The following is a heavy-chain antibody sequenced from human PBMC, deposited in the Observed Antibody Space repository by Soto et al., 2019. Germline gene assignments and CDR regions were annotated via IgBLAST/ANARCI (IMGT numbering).Heavy chain of an antibody. V-gene: IGHV4-30-4*01. CDR1: GGSISSGDYY. D-gene: IGHD4-4*01. J-gene: IGHJ6*02. Sequence: ASETLSLTCTVSGGSISSGDYYWSWIRQPPGKGLEWIGYIYYSGSTYYNPSLKSRVTISVDTSKNQFSLKLSSVTAADTAVYYCARETTPPSRYYGTDVWGQGTTVTVSS. CDR2: IYYSGST. CDR3: ARETTPPSRYYGTDV.